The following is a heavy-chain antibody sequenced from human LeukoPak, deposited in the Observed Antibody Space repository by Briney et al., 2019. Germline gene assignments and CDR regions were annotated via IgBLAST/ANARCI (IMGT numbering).Heavy chain of an antibody. D-gene: IGHD3-16*02. CDR3: AKGADYVWGSYRRHFDY. Sequence: GASVKVSCKASGYTFTGYYMHWVRQAPGQGLEWMGIINPSSGSTHYAQKFQGRVPMTRDRSTSTVYMDLSSLRSEDTAVYYCAKGADYVWGSYRRHFDYWGQGTLVTVSS. J-gene: IGHJ4*02. V-gene: IGHV1-46*01. CDR2: INPSSGST. CDR1: GYTFTGYY.